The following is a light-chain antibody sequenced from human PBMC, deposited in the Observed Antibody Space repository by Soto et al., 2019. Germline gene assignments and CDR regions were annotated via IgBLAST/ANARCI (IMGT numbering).Light chain of an antibody. J-gene: IGKJ4*01. V-gene: IGKV3-11*01. CDR2: DAS. Sequence: EIVLKQSPATLSLSPGERATLSCRASQSVSSYLAWYQQKPGQAPRLLIYDASNRATGIPARFSGSGSGTDFTLTISSLEPEEFAVYYFQQRSNWPTFGGGTKVEIK. CDR3: QQRSNWPT. CDR1: QSVSSY.